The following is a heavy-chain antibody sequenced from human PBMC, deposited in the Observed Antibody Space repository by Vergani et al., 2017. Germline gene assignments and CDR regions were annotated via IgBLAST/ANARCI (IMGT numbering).Heavy chain of an antibody. Sequence: EVQLVQSGAEVKKPGESLRISCKGSGYSFTSYCIRWVRQMPGKGLEWMGRIDPSYSYTNYSPSFQGHVTISADKSISTAYLQWSSLKASDTAMYYCASYGRDGYNYDFDYWGQGTLVTVSS. CDR1: GYSFTSYC. CDR2: IDPSYSYT. J-gene: IGHJ4*02. V-gene: IGHV5-10-1*03. D-gene: IGHD5-24*01. CDR3: ASYGRDGYNYDFDY.